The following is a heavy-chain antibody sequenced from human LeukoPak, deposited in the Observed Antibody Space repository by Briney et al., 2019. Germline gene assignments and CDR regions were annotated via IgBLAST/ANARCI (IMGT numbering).Heavy chain of an antibody. CDR3: ARDALLWFGELSYYMDV. D-gene: IGHD3-10*01. CDR2: IIPIFGTA. J-gene: IGHJ6*03. CDR1: GGTFSSYA. Sequence: SVKVSCKASGGTFSSYAISWVRQAPGQGLEWMGGIIPIFGTANYAQKFQGRVTMTRDASISTAYMELSRLRSDDTAVYYCARDALLWFGELSYYMDVWGKGTTVTVSS. V-gene: IGHV1-69*05.